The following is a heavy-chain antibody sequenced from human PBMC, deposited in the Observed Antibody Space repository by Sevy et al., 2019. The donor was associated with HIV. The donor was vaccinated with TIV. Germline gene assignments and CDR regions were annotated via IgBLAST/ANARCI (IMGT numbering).Heavy chain of an antibody. CDR2: ISWNSGSI. Sequence: GGSLRLSCAASGFTFDDYAMHWVRQVPGKGLEWVSGISWNSGSIGYADSMKGRFTISRDNAKNSLYLQMNSLRAEDSALYYCAKYISRDPRYGNSPHFDYWGQGTLVTVSS. D-gene: IGHD1-1*01. CDR1: GFTFDDYA. J-gene: IGHJ4*02. CDR3: AKYISRDPRYGNSPHFDY. V-gene: IGHV3-9*01.